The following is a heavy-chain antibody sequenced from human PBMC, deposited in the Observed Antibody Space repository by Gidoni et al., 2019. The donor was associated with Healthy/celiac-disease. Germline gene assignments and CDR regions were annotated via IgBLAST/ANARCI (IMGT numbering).Heavy chain of an antibody. CDR2: ISGSGGST. V-gene: IGHV3-23*01. J-gene: IGHJ4*02. D-gene: IGHD5-12*01. CDR1: GFTFSSYA. CDR3: AKEPYSGYDYGLYYFDY. Sequence: EVQLLESGGGLVQPGGSLSLSCAASGFTFSSYAMSWVRQAPGKGLEWVSAISGSGGSTYYADSVKGRFTISRDNSKNTLYLQMNSLRAEDTAVYYCAKEPYSGYDYGLYYFDYWGQGTLVTVSS.